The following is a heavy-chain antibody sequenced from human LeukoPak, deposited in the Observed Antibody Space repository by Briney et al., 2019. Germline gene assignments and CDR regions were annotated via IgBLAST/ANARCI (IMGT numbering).Heavy chain of an antibody. CDR3: AKGGLGSSWYFPYYFDY. Sequence: GGSLRLSCAASGFTFDDYAMHWVRQAPGKGLEWVSLISGDGGSTYYADSVKGRFTISRDNSKNSLYLQMNSLRTEDTALYYCAKGGLGSSWYFPYYFDYWGQGTLVTVFS. CDR2: ISGDGGST. CDR1: GFTFDDYA. D-gene: IGHD6-13*01. V-gene: IGHV3-43*02. J-gene: IGHJ4*02.